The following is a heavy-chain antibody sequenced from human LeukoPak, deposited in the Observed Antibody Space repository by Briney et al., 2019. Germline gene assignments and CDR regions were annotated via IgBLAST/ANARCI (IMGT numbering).Heavy chain of an antibody. V-gene: IGHV4-59*08. CDR2: IYYSGST. D-gene: IGHD6-6*01. CDR1: GDSISSYY. CDR3: ARASEGQTDY. J-gene: IGHJ4*02. Sequence: SETLSLTCTVSGDSISSYYWSLIRQPPGKGLEWIGYIYYSGSTYYNPSLKSRVTISVDTSKNQFSLKLSSVTAADTAVYYCARASEGQTDYWGQGTLVTVSS.